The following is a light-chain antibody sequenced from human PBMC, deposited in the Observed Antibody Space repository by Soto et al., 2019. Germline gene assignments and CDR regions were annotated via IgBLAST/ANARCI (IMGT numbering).Light chain of an antibody. CDR2: GAS. CDR3: QQYGSSPYT. J-gene: IGKJ2*01. Sequence: EIVLTQSPRTLSLSPGERATLSCRASQSVSSSYLAWYQQKPGQAPRPLIYGASSRATGIPDRFSGSGSGTDFTLTISRLEPEDFAVYYCQQYGSSPYTFGQGTKLEIK. CDR1: QSVSSSY. V-gene: IGKV3-20*01.